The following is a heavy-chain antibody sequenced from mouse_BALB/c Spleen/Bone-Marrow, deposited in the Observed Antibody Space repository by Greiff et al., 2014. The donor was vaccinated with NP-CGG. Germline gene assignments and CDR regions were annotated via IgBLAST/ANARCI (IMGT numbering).Heavy chain of an antibody. CDR3: AGDGAY. Sequence: QVQLKESGAELVRPGTSVKMSCKAAGYTFTNYWIGWVAQRPGHGLEWIGDIYCGGGYINYNEKFKGKATLTADTSSSTAYMQHSSLTSEDSAVYNSAGDGAYWGQGTLVTVSA. CDR2: IYCGGGYI. V-gene: IGHV1-63*02. D-gene: IGHD2-3*01. CDR1: GYTFTNYW. J-gene: IGHJ3*01.